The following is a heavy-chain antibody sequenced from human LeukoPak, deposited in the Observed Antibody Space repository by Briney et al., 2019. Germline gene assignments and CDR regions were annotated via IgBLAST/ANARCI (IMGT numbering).Heavy chain of an antibody. CDR3: ARDIYYDILTGYSLGVDFDY. CDR1: GYTFPNYA. Sequence: GASVKVSCKASGYTFPNYAISWVRQAPGQGVEGMGWISAYNGNTNYAQKLQGRVTMTTDTSTSTAYMELRSLRSDDTAVYYCARDIYYDILTGYSLGVDFDYWGQGTLVTVSS. V-gene: IGHV1-18*01. D-gene: IGHD3-9*01. J-gene: IGHJ4*02. CDR2: ISAYNGNT.